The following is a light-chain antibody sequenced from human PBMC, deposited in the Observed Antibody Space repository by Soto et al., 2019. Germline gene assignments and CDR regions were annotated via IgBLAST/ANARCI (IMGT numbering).Light chain of an antibody. V-gene: IGKV3-20*01. CDR2: DSS. CDR1: QSVSSY. Sequence: ELVLTQSPAPLSLPPGERATLSCRASQSVSSYLAWYQKNPGQAPRLLIYDSSNRATGTPARFRGSGSGAGFTLTISRLEPEDFAVYYCQQYGRSGTFGQGTKVDIK. J-gene: IGKJ1*01. CDR3: QQYGRSGT.